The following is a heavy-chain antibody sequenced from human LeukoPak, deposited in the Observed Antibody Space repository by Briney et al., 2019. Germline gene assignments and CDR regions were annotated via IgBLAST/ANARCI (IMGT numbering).Heavy chain of an antibody. CDR3: ARVPRYYGSGKPGENYYFDY. CDR1: GYTFTSYA. D-gene: IGHD3-10*01. Sequence: ASVKVSCKASGYTFTSYAMHWVRQAPGQRLEWMGWINAGNGNTKYSQKFQGRVTITRDTSASTAYMELSSLRSEDTAVYYCARVPRYYGSGKPGENYYFDYWGLGTLVTVSS. V-gene: IGHV1-3*01. CDR2: INAGNGNT. J-gene: IGHJ4*02.